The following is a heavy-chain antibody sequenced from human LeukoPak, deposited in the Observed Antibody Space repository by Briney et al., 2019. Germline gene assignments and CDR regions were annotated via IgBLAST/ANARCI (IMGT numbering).Heavy chain of an antibody. CDR3: ASARYYYDSSGYYYSGLDAFDI. CDR1: GYTFTGYY. Sequence: GASVKVSCKASGYTFTGYYMHWVRQAPGQGLEWMGWINPNSGGTNYAQKFQGRVTMTRDTSISTAYMELSRLRSDDTAVYYCASARYYYDSSGYYYSGLDAFDIWGQGTMVTVSS. V-gene: IGHV1-2*02. J-gene: IGHJ3*02. D-gene: IGHD3-22*01. CDR2: INPNSGGT.